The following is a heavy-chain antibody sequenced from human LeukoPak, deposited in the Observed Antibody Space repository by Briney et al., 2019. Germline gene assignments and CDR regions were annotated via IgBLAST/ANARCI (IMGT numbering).Heavy chain of an antibody. Sequence: GGSLRLSCAASGFTFSDSAVHWVRQCSGKGLEWVGRIRTKSNNYATSYAASVKGRFTISRDDSKNTAYLQMNSLKTDDTAIYYCARYEGNYYYYGLDVWGQGTTVTVSS. J-gene: IGHJ6*02. CDR1: GFTFSDSA. CDR2: IRTKSNNYAT. V-gene: IGHV3-73*01. D-gene: IGHD3-16*01. CDR3: ARYEGNYYYYGLDV.